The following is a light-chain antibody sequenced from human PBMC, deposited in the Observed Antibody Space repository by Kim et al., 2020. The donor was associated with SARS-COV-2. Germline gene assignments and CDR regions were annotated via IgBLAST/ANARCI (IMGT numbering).Light chain of an antibody. V-gene: IGKV3-15*01. J-gene: IGKJ1*01. CDR3: HQYGNWPRT. CDR2: DAS. Sequence: TPSPATLSVSPGERATLSCRASQRLTYTLAWYQQRSGQAPRLLIYDASKRATGIPARFSGSGSGTEFTLTISSLQSEDFAVYYCHQYGNWPRTFGQGTKVDIK. CDR1: QRLTYT.